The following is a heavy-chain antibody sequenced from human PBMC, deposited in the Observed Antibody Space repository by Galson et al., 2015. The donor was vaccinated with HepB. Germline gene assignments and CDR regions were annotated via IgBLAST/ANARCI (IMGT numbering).Heavy chain of an antibody. CDR3: ARGLNNYYYYGMDV. CDR1: GYSFARYW. CDR2: IFPGDSNT. V-gene: IGHV5-51*03. Sequence: QSGAEVKEPGESLKISCKGFGYSFARYWIGWVRQMPGKGLEWMGIIFPGDSNTRYSPSFEGQVTISADKSIGTAYLQWSTLKASDTAMYFCARGLNNYYYYGMDVWGQGTTVTVSS. J-gene: IGHJ6*02.